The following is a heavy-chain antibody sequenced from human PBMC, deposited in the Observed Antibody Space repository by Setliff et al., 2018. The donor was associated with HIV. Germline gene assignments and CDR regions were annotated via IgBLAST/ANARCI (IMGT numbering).Heavy chain of an antibody. D-gene: IGHD3-10*01. CDR2: INYRGNT. Sequence: SETLSLTCTVSGGSISTSRYYRGWIRQPPGKGLEWIGSINYRGNTYYKPSLKSRAAISVDTSRNQISLKLSSVTAADTAVYYCASLDGSESPYIYYYYMDVWGEGTAVTVSS. J-gene: IGHJ6*03. V-gene: IGHV4-39*01. CDR1: GGSISTSRYY. CDR3: ASLDGSESPYIYYYYMDV.